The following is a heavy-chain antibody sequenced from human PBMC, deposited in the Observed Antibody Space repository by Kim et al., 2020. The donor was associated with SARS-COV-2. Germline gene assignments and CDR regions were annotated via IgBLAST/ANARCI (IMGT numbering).Heavy chain of an antibody. V-gene: IGHV1-18*04. D-gene: IGHD3-10*01. CDR2: ISAYNGNT. CDR3: ARDRAGYYGSGSYYREVGRAMDY. J-gene: IGHJ4*02. CDR1: GYTFTSYG. Sequence: ASVKVSCKASGYTFTSYGISWVRQAPGQGLEWMGWISAYNGNTNYAQKLQGRVTMTTDTSTSTAYMELRSLRSDDTAVYYCARDRAGYYGSGSYYREVGRAMDYWGQGTLVTVSS.